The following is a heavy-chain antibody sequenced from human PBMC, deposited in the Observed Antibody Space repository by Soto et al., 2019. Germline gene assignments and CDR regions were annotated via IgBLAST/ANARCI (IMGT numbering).Heavy chain of an antibody. J-gene: IGHJ6*02. D-gene: IGHD2-2*01. Sequence: ASVKVSCKASGYTFTSYGINWVRQAPGQGLEWMGWISAYSGNTNYAQKLQGRVTMTTDTSTSTAYMELSSLRSEDTAVYYCARGTDCSSTSCSTPYYYYYCMDVWCQGTTVTVS. CDR1: GYTFTSYG. CDR2: ISAYSGNT. CDR3: ARGTDCSSTSCSTPYYYYYCMDV. V-gene: IGHV1-18*04.